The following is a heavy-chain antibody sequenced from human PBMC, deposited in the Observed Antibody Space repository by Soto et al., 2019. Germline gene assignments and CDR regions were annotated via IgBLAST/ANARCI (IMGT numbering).Heavy chain of an antibody. D-gene: IGHD2-2*01. CDR1: GFTFSLYT. J-gene: IGHJ3*01. V-gene: IGHV3-48*02. CDR3: ARVGRGFCSSTRCYTDGFDL. Sequence: GGSLRLSCEASGFTFSLYTMNWVRQAPGKGLEWLSYISPSNTTIYCADSVKGRFTISRDNAKNSLHLQMNSLRDDDTAVYFCARVGRGFCSSTRCYTDGFDLWGQGTVVTVS. CDR2: ISPSNTTI.